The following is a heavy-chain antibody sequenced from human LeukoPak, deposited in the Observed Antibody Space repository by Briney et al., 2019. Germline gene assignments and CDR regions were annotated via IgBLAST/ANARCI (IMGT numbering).Heavy chain of an antibody. D-gene: IGHD2-21*02. CDR3: ARGEHIVVVTAGEYFFDY. J-gene: IGHJ4*02. CDR1: GGSISSNNW. V-gene: IGHV4-4*02. Sequence: SETLSLTCAVSGGSISSNNWWSWVRQSPGKGLEWIGEIYHSGSTSYNPSLKSRVTISVDKSKNQFSLKLSSVTAADTAVYYCARGEHIVVVTAGEYFFDYWGQGTLVTVSS. CDR2: IYHSGST.